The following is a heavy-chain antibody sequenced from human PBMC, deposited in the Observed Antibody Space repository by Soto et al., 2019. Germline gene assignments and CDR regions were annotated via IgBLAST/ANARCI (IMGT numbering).Heavy chain of an antibody. CDR3: AKARGYCTNGVCYTGPPYNWFDP. CDR2: IHSSGST. Sequence: SETLSLTCTVSGASMNSYHWSWIRQPAGKGLEWIGHIHSSGSTNYNPSLKSRVTMSVDTSKNQFSLRLMSLTAADTAVYYCAKARGYCTNGVCYTGPPYNWFDPWGQGTLVTVSS. D-gene: IGHD2-8*01. CDR1: GASMNSYH. J-gene: IGHJ5*02. V-gene: IGHV4-4*07.